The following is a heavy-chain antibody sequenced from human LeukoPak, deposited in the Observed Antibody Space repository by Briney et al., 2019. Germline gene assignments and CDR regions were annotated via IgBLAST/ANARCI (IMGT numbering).Heavy chain of an antibody. CDR1: GGSISSSSYY. CDR3: ASGPDYYDSHWFDP. Sequence: PSETLSLTCTVSGGSISSSSYYWGWIRQPPGKGLEWIGSIYYSGSTYYNPSLKSRVTISVDTSKNQFSLKLSSVTAADTAVYYCASGPDYYDSHWFDPWGQGTLVTVSS. D-gene: IGHD3-22*01. J-gene: IGHJ5*02. CDR2: IYYSGST. V-gene: IGHV4-39*07.